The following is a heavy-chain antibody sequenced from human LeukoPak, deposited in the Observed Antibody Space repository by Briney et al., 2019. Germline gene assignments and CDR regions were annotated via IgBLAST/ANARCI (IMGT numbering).Heavy chain of an antibody. J-gene: IGHJ6*03. Sequence: SEPLSLTCAVSSFSISSNYYWGWIRQPPGKGLDWIGTIYHNGNSYYNPSLKSRATISVDTSKNQFSLKVSSVTAADSAVYYCVRVGYYYWFMDVWGKGATVTVSS. CDR2: IYHNGNS. CDR1: SFSISSNYY. V-gene: IGHV4-38-2*01. D-gene: IGHD1-26*01. CDR3: VRVGYYYWFMDV.